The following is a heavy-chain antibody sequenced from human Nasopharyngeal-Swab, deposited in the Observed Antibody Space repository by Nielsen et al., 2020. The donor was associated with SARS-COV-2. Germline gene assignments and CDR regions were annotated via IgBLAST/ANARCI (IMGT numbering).Heavy chain of an antibody. CDR3: ARDSPAASYYYYGMDV. D-gene: IGHD2-2*01. J-gene: IGHJ6*01. CDR2: ISYDGSNK. CDR1: GFTFSSYA. V-gene: IGHV3-30*04. Sequence: SLKISCAASGFTFSSYAMHWVRQAPGKGLEWVAVISYDGSNKYYADSVKGRFTISRDNSKNTLYLQMNSLRAEDTAVYYCARDSPAASYYYYGMDVWGQGTTVTVSS.